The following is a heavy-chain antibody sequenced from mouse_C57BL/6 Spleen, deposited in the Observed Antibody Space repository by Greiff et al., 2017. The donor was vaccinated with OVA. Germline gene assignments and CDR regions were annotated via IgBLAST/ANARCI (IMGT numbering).Heavy chain of an antibody. D-gene: IGHD1-1*01. V-gene: IGHV1-42*01. CDR2: INHSTGGT. Sequence: VQLQQSGPELVKPGASVKISCKASGYSFTGYYMNWVKQSPEKSLEWIGEINHSTGGTNYNQKCKDKATLTVDKSSSTAYMQLKSLTSEDSAVYYCARSGYGSSPFDYWGQGTTLTVSS. J-gene: IGHJ2*01. CDR1: GYSFTGYY. CDR3: ARSGYGSSPFDY.